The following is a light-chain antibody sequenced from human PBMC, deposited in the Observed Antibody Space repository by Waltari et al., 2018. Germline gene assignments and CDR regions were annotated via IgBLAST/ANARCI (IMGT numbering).Light chain of an antibody. J-gene: IGKJ4*01. V-gene: IGKV1-5*03. CDR3: QQCNNYLLT. CDR2: EAS. CDR1: QRIGSS. Sequence: DIQMTQSPSTLSASVGDRVTITCRASQRIGSSLAWYKQKPGKAPKVVIYEASSLESGVPSRFSGSGSGTEFTLTISSLQPDDFATYYCQQCNNYLLTFGGGTKVEIK.